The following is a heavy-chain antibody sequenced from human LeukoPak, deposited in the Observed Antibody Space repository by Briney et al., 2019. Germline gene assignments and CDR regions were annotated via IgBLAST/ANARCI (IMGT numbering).Heavy chain of an antibody. V-gene: IGHV3-23*01. J-gene: IGHJ6*03. CDR1: GFTFSSYA. D-gene: IGHD6-13*01. CDR2: ISGSSGNT. CDR3: TYGSSWNHVIFPSSYYMDV. Sequence: GGSLRLSCAASGFTFSSYAMSWVRQAPGKGLEWVSAISGSSGNTYYADSVKGRFTISRDNSKNTLYLQMNSLKTEDTAVYYCTYGSSWNHVIFPSSYYMDVWGKGTTVTVSS.